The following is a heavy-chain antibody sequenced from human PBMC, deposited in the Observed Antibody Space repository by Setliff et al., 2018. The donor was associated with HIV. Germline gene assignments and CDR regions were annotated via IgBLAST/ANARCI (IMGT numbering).Heavy chain of an antibody. CDR2: ISPSSGGT. Sequence: PGGSLRLSCAASGFTFRNYAMTWVRQAPGKGLGWVSTISPSSGGTNYADSVKGRFTISRDNSKNILYLQMNSLRVEDSAVYYCAKTVALLRAARLDLDYWGQGTLVTVSS. V-gene: IGHV3-23*01. J-gene: IGHJ4*02. CDR3: AKTVALLRAARLDLDY. D-gene: IGHD6-6*01. CDR1: GFTFRNYA.